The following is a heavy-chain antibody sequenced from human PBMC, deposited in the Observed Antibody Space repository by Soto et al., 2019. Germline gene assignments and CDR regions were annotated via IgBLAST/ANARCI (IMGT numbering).Heavy chain of an antibody. CDR1: GFTFSSYA. D-gene: IGHD6-19*01. V-gene: IGHV3-23*01. CDR2: ISGSGGST. Sequence: EVQLLESGGGLVEPGGYLRLSCAASGFTFSSYAMSWVRQAPGKGLEWVSAISGSGGSTYYADSVKGRFTISRDNSKNPLYLQMNSMRAEDTAVYYCAKDASSVWYFDYWGQGTLVTVSS. CDR3: AKDASSVWYFDY. J-gene: IGHJ4*02.